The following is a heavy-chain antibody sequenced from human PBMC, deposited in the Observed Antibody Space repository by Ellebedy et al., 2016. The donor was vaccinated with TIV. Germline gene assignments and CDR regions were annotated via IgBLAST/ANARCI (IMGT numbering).Heavy chain of an antibody. CDR2: IYSTGDT. J-gene: IGHJ4*02. CDR3: ARGSGDLPFDY. D-gene: IGHD4-17*01. CDR1: GFTVSNNY. Sequence: PGGSLRLSCAASGFTVSNNYMRWVRQAPGKGLEWVSLIYSTGDTHYADFVKGRFTISRDSAKNSLYLQMNSLRAEDTAVYYCARGSGDLPFDYWGQGTLVTVSS. V-gene: IGHV3-66*01.